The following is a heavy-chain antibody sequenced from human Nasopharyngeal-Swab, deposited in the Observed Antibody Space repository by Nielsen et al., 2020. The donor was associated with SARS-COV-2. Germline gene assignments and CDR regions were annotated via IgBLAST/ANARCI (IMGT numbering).Heavy chain of an antibody. CDR2: IYYSGST. J-gene: IGHJ6*03. CDR3: ARERGRGGIWNYYYYYMDV. CDR1: GGSISSSSYY. D-gene: IGHD3-10*01. V-gene: IGHV4-39*07. Sequence: SETLSLTCTVSGGSISSSSYYWGWIRQPPGKGLEWIGSIYYSGSTYYNPSLKSRVTISVDPSKNQFSLKLSSVTAADTAVDYWARERGRGGIWNYYYYYMDVWGKGTTVTVSS.